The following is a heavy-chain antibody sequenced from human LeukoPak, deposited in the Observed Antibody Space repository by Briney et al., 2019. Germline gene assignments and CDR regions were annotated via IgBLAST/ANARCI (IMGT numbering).Heavy chain of an antibody. V-gene: IGHV3-9*01. J-gene: IGHJ4*02. CDR1: GFTFDDYA. CDR3: AKDKYYDSSGYYYFDC. D-gene: IGHD3-22*01. Sequence: GGSLGLSCAASGFTFDDYAMHWVRQAPGKGLEWVSGISWNSGSIGYADSVKGRFTISRDNAKNSLYLQMNSLRAEDTALYYCAKDKYYDSSGYYYFDCWGQGTLVTVSS. CDR2: ISWNSGSI.